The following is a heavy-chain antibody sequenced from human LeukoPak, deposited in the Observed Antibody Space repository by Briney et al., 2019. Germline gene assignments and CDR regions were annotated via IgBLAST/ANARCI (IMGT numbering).Heavy chain of an antibody. CDR3: AELGITMIGGV. D-gene: IGHD3-10*02. CDR1: GFTFSSYA. CDR2: ISGDSGYR. J-gene: IGHJ6*04. V-gene: IGHV3-23*01. Sequence: PGGSLRLSCAASGFTFSSYAMSWVRQAPGKGLEWVSAISGDSGYRYYADSVKGRFTITRDNSKKSLYLQMNSLRAEDTTVYYCAELGITMIGGVWGKGTTVTISS.